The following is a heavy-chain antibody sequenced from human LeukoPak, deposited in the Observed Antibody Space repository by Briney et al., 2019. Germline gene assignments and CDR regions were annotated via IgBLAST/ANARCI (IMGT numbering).Heavy chain of an antibody. CDR3: AITIFGVVKNAFDI. CDR1: GFTFSSYW. V-gene: IGHV3-7*03. Sequence: GGSLRLSCAASGFTFSSYWMSWVRQAPGKGLEWVANIKQDGTEKYYVDSVKGRFTISRDNSKNTLYLQMNSLRAEDTAVYYCAITIFGVVKNAFDIWGQGTMVTVSS. J-gene: IGHJ3*02. D-gene: IGHD3-3*01. CDR2: IKQDGTEK.